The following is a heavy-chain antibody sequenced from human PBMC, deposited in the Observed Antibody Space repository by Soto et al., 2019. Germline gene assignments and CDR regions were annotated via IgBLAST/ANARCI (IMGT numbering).Heavy chain of an antibody. J-gene: IGHJ1*01. D-gene: IGHD6-19*01. V-gene: IGHV3-30-3*01. Sequence: QVQLVESGGGVVQPGRSLRLSCAASGFTFSSYAMHWVRQAPGKGLEWVAVISYDGSNKYYADSVKGRFTISRDNSKNTLYLQMNSLRAEDTAVYYCARELSSGWYTKAAEYFQHWGQGTLVTVSS. CDR2: ISYDGSNK. CDR3: ARELSSGWYTKAAEYFQH. CDR1: GFTFSSYA.